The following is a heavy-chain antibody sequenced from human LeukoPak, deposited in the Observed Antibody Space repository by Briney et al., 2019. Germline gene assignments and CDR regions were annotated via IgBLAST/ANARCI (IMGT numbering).Heavy chain of an antibody. D-gene: IGHD2-2*01. V-gene: IGHV4-34*01. CDR2: INHSGST. CDR1: GGSFSGYY. CDR3: ARGSTTHSNTIGNNWFDP. J-gene: IGHJ5*02. Sequence: SETLSLTCAVYGGSFSGYYWSWIRQPPGKGLEWIGEINHSGSTNYNPSLKSRVTISVDTSKNQFSLKLSSVTAADTAVYYCARGSTTHSNTIGNNWFDPWGQGTLVTVSS.